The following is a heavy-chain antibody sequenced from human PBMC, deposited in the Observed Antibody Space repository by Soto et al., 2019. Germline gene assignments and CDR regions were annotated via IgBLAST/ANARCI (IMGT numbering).Heavy chain of an antibody. CDR1: GGSISSGSYY. Sequence: QVQLQESGPGLVKPSETLSLTCTVSGGSISSGSYYWGWIRQPPGKGLEWIGSIHDSGKSYYNPSLKSRVTISVDTSKNQFSLKLTSVTAADTAVYYCARRTYHGTVPYGLDVWGQGTTVTVSS. V-gene: IGHV4-39*01. CDR3: ARRTYHGTVPYGLDV. J-gene: IGHJ6*02. D-gene: IGHD3-10*01. CDR2: IHDSGKS.